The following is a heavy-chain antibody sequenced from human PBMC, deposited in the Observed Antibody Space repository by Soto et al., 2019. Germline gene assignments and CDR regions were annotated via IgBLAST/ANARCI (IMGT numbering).Heavy chain of an antibody. Sequence: QVQLQESGPGLVKPSWTLSLTCAVSGGSVTISNWWSWVRQTPGKGLEWIVQIHHSGSTNYNPSLTSRVTISVDKSKNQFSLEMKSGTAADTAVYYGARGGYYFYMAVWGKGTTVTVSS. CDR2: IHHSGST. J-gene: IGHJ6*03. V-gene: IGHV4-4*02. CDR1: GGSVTISNW. D-gene: IGHD1-26*01. CDR3: ARGGYYFYMAV.